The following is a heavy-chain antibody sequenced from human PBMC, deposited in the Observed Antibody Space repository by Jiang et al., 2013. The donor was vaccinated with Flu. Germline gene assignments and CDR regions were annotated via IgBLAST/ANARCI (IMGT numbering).Heavy chain of an antibody. CDR2: TYYKSKWYN. J-gene: IGHJ3*01. V-gene: IGHV6-1*01. D-gene: IGHD3-10*01. Sequence: EWLGRTYYKSKWYNEYAVSVKSRITINPDTSKNQFSLQLNSVTPEDTAVYFCAXGGVWFGELFSAFDVWGQGTMVTVSS. CDR3: AXGGVWFGELFSAFDV.